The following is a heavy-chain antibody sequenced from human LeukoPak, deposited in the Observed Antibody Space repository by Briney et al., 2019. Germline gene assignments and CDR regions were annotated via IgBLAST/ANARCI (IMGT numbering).Heavy chain of an antibody. V-gene: IGHV1-69*01. J-gene: IGHJ5*02. D-gene: IGHD2-15*01. CDR1: GGTFSSYA. CDR2: IIPIFGTA. CDR3: ARDPTSGGTSSWFDP. Sequence: SVKVSCKASGGTFSSYAISWVRQAPGQGLEWMGGIIPIFGTANYAQKFQGRVTITADESTSTAYMELSSLRSEDTAVYYCARDPTSGGTSSWFDPWGQGTLVTVSS.